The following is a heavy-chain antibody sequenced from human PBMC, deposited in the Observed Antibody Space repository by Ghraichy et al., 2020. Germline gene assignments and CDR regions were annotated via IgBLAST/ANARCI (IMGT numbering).Heavy chain of an antibody. J-gene: IGHJ5*02. CDR1: GYTFTDYY. D-gene: IGHD1-14*01. CDR3: ARDRTPITSPLIFIWIDL. CDR2: INPNSGDS. Sequence: ASVKVSCEASGYTFTDYYIHWVRQAPGQGPEWMGRINPNSGDSNLAQRFQDSVSLTRDTSINTAYMELNRLTSDDTAVYYCARDRTPITSPLIFIWIDLWGQGTLVTVSS. V-gene: IGHV1-2*06.